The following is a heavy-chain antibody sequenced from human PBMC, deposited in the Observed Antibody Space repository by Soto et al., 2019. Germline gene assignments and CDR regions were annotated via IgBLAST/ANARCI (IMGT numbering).Heavy chain of an antibody. CDR2: IYYSGST. D-gene: IGHD1-20*01. CDR3: ARVRHINAFDI. J-gene: IGHJ3*02. CDR1: GGSISSVGYY. Sequence: QVQLQESGPGLVKPSQTLSLTCTVSGGSISSVGYYWGWIRQPPGKGLEWIGYIYYSGSTYYNPSLKSRVTIAVDTSKNQFSLKLSSVTAADTAVYYCARVRHINAFDIWGQGTMVTVSS. V-gene: IGHV4-30-4*01.